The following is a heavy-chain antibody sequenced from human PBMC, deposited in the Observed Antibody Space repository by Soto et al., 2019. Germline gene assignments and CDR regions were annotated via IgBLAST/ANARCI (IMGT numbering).Heavy chain of an antibody. V-gene: IGHV1-3*04. CDR1: GYTFISYA. J-gene: IGHJ6*02. D-gene: IGHD3-3*01. Sequence: ASVKVSCKTSGYTFISYAIHWVRQAPGQGLEWMGWINTDNGNTKYSQKFQDRVTITSDTSATTAYMELSSLRSEDTAVYYCAADHMNYDFWSGYSRGPPPKYYYYGMDVWGQGTTVTVSS. CDR2: INTDNGNT. CDR3: AADHMNYDFWSGYSRGPPPKYYYYGMDV.